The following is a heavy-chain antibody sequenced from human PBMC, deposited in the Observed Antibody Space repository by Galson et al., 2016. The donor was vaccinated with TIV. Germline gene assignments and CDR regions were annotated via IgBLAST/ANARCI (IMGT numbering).Heavy chain of an antibody. D-gene: IGHD1-14*01. CDR1: GSPFRNYA. J-gene: IGHJ2*01. CDR3: AREQGIYKGYFDL. Sequence: SVKVSCKASGSPFRNYAISWVRQAPGQGLEWMGGIIPIFRTTNYARRLQGRLTITADESTNTDYMELASLRSEDTAVYYCAREQGIYKGYFDLWGRGTLVTVSS. CDR2: IIPIFRTT. V-gene: IGHV1-69*13.